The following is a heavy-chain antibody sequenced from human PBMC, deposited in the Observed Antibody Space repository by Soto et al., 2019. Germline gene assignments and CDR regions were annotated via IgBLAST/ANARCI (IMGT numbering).Heavy chain of an antibody. CDR3: ARGFRNALTV. CDR1: GFTFSGYS. J-gene: IGHJ6*02. D-gene: IGHD3-16*02. Sequence: EVQLVESGGGLVKPGGSLRLSCVASGFTFSGYSINWVRQAPGKGLEWVSYISGPSINIYHADSVKGRFTIPRETANGAVYLRMNSLRAGDTAVYYCARGFRNALTVWGPGTTVSVS. V-gene: IGHV3-21*01. CDR2: ISGPSINI.